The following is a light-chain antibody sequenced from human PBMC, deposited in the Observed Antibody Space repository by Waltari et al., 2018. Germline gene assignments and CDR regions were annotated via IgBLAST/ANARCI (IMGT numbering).Light chain of an antibody. CDR2: DVN. CDR3: CSFAGSYTYV. J-gene: IGLJ1*01. Sequence: QSALTQPRSVSGSPGQSVTISCAGTSRDVGGYAYVSWFQQHPGKVPKLLIYDVNERPSDVPDRFSGSKSANTASLTISGLQTEDEADYYCCSFAGSYTYVFGSGTRVTVL. V-gene: IGLV2-11*01. CDR1: SRDVGGYAY.